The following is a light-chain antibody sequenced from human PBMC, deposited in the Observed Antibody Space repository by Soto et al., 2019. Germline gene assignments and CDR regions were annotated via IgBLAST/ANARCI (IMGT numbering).Light chain of an antibody. V-gene: IGKV1-5*01. Sequence: GDRVTVTCRASQSISSWLAWYQQKPGKAPKLLIYDASSLESGVPSRFSGSGSGTEFTLTISSLQPDDFAVYYCQQSGSSPITFGQGTRLEIK. CDR2: DAS. CDR3: QQSGSSPIT. CDR1: QSISSW. J-gene: IGKJ5*01.